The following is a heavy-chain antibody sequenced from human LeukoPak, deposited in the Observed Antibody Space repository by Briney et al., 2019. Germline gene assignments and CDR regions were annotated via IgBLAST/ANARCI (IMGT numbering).Heavy chain of an antibody. J-gene: IGHJ4*02. V-gene: IGHV3-23*05. Sequence: GGSLRLSCAASGFILSNCAMTWVRQAPGKGLEWVSGIDTKGTRTYYADSVKGRFTISRDNSKNTLYLQMNSLRAEDTAVYYCARLPRANSSSFGYWGQGTLVTVSS. D-gene: IGHD6-13*01. CDR1: GFILSNCA. CDR3: ARLPRANSSSFGY. CDR2: IDTKGTRT.